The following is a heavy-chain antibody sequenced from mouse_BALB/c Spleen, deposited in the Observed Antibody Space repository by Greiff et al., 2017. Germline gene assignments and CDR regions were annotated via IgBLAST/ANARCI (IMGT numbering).Heavy chain of an antibody. CDR1: GYTFTSYW. CDR3: TRITTVVANYFDY. J-gene: IGHJ2*01. Sequence: VQLQQSGTVLARPGASVKMSCKASGYTFTSYWMHWVKQRPGQGLEWIGAIYPGNSDTSYNQKFKGKAKLTAVTSTSTAYMELSSLTNEDSAVYYCTRITTVVANYFDYWGQGTTLTVSS. CDR2: IYPGNSDT. V-gene: IGHV1-5*01. D-gene: IGHD1-1*01.